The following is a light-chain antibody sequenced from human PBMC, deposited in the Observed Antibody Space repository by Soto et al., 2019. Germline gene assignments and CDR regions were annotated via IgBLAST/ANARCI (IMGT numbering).Light chain of an antibody. CDR1: QTISSW. CDR2: KAS. V-gene: IGKV1-5*03. J-gene: IGKJ1*01. Sequence: DIQMTQSPSTLSGSVGDRVTITCRASQTISSWLAWYQQKPGKAPKLLIYKASTLNSGVPSRFSGSGSGTEFTLTISSLQPGDFATYYCQHYNSYSVAFGQGTKV. CDR3: QHYNSYSVA.